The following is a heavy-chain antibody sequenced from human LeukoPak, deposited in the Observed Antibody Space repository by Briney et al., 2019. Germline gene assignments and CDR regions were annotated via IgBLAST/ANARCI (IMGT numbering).Heavy chain of an antibody. CDR1: GFTFSSYW. CDR2: IKQDGSEK. CDR3: ARGYTYSWDEAFDI. J-gene: IGHJ3*02. V-gene: IGHV3-7*01. Sequence: GGSLRLSCAASGFTFSSYWMSWVRQAPGKGLEWVANIKQDGSEKYYVDPVKGRFTISRDNAKNSLYLQMNSLRAEDTAVYYCARGYTYSWDEAFDIWGQGTMVTVSS. D-gene: IGHD2-2*02.